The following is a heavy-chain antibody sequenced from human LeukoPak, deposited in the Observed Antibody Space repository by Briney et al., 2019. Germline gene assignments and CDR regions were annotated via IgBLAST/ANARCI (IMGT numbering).Heavy chain of an antibody. Sequence: GGSLRLSCTASGFTFSDYFMSWVRQFPGKGLEWVAYVSGSSNYIKYADSVKGRFFISRDNVKNSVYLQMNSLSAEDTAVYFCARAALLTGGGYHFDSWGQGTLVTVSS. CDR1: GFTFSDYF. D-gene: IGHD7-27*01. CDR3: ARAALLTGGGYHFDS. J-gene: IGHJ4*02. V-gene: IGHV3-11*05. CDR2: VSGSSNYI.